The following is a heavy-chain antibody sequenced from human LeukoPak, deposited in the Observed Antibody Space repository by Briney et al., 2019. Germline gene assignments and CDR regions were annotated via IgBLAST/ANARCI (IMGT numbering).Heavy chain of an antibody. D-gene: IGHD1-26*01. CDR3: ARQVGVDDAFDI. J-gene: IGHJ3*02. CDR1: GFTFSSYA. Sequence: GRSLRLSCAASGFTFSSYAMHWVRQAPGKGLEWVAVISYGGSNKYYADSVKGRFTISRDNSKNTLYLQMNSLRAEDTAVYYCARQVGVDDAFDIWGQGTKVTVSS. CDR2: ISYGGSNK. V-gene: IGHV3-30-3*01.